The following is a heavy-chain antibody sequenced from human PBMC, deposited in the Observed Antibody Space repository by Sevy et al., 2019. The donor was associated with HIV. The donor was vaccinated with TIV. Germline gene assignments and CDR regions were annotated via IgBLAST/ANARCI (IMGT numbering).Heavy chain of an antibody. CDR3: ARDPPVVAAAGNYYYYGMDV. Sequence: SETLSLTCTVSGGSISSYYWSWIRQPAGKGLEWIGRIYTSGSTNYNPSLKSRVTMSVDTSKNQFSLKLSSVTAADTAMYYCARDPPVVAAAGNYYYYGMDVWGQGTTVTVSS. D-gene: IGHD6-13*01. J-gene: IGHJ6*02. V-gene: IGHV4-4*07. CDR2: IYTSGST. CDR1: GGSISSYY.